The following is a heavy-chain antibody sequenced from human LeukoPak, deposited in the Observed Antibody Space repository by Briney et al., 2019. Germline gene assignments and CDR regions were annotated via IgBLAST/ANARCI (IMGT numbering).Heavy chain of an antibody. J-gene: IGHJ4*02. Sequence: SSETLSLTCAVCGYSISSGYYWGWIRQPPGKGLEWIGSVYQSGTTYYNPSLKSRVTISLDTFKNQFSLRLSSVTAADTAVYFCARENYYGSGSYHSILDYWGPGTLVTVSS. V-gene: IGHV4-38-2*02. D-gene: IGHD3-10*01. CDR3: ARENYYGSGSYHSILDY. CDR2: VYQSGTT. CDR1: GYSISSGYY.